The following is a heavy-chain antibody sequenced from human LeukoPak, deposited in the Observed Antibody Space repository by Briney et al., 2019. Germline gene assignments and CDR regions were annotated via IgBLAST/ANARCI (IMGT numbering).Heavy chain of an antibody. Sequence: SVKVSCKASGGTFSSHAISRVRQAPGQGLEWMGGIIPIFGTANYAQKFQGRVTITADESTSTAYMELSSLRSEDTAVYYCARASGYLYYYYGMDVWGQGTTVTVSS. CDR1: GGTFSSHA. J-gene: IGHJ6*02. CDR2: IIPIFGTA. D-gene: IGHD3-3*01. V-gene: IGHV1-69*13. CDR3: ARASGYLYYYYGMDV.